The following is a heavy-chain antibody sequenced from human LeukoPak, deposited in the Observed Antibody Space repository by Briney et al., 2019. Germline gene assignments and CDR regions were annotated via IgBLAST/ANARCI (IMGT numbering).Heavy chain of an antibody. D-gene: IGHD3-10*01. CDR1: GFTVSSNY. CDR3: ARGANEIRGVTSASYYFDY. Sequence: GGSLRLSCAASGFTVSSNYMSWFRQAPGKGLEWVSVIYTSGGTYYADSVKGRFTISRDNSKNTLYLQMNSLRAEDTAVYYCARGANEIRGVTSASYYFDYWGQGTLVTVSS. V-gene: IGHV3-53*01. J-gene: IGHJ4*02. CDR2: IYTSGGT.